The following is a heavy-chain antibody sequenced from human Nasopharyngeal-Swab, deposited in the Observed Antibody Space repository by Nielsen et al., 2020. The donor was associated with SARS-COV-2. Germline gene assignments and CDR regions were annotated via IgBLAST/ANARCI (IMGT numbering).Heavy chain of an antibody. V-gene: IGHV4-59*11. CDR1: GVSITSQY. CDR2: ISHNSGT. CDR3: AKEGATGWFDP. Sequence: SDTLSLTCTVSGVSITSQYWSWIRQPPAKGLEWIGYISHNSGTSYNPSLKSRVTMFMDTSKNQFSLRLTSVTAADTAVYYCAKEGATGWFDPCGQGTLVTVSS. J-gene: IGHJ5*02.